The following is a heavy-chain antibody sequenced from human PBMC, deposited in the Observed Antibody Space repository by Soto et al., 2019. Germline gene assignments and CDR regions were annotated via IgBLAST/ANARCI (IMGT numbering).Heavy chain of an antibody. CDR3: ARGPYYDFWKGFAHFDY. D-gene: IGHD3-3*01. CDR1: GDTFNIYA. CDR2: ISPVFGTP. Sequence: QVQLEQSGAEVKKPGSSVKVPCKTSGDTFNIYAISWVRQAPGQGLEWMGGISPVFGTPSYAQKFRDRVTITADESTRTAHMELRSLTSEDTAVYYCARGPYYDFWKGFAHFDYWGQETLVTVSS. V-gene: IGHV1-69*01. J-gene: IGHJ4*02.